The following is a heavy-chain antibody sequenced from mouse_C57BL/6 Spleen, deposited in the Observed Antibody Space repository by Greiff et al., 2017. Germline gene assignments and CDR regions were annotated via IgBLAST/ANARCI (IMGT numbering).Heavy chain of an antibody. CDR3: TYSSGDYFDY. V-gene: IGHV6-6*01. CDR2: IRNKANNHAT. J-gene: IGHJ2*01. Sequence: EVQGVESGGGLVQPGGSMKLSCAASGFTFSDAWMDWVRQSPEKGLEWVAEIRNKANNHATYYAESVKGRFTISRDDSKSSVYLQMNSLRAEDTGIYYCTYSSGDYFDYWGQGTTLTVSS. D-gene: IGHD3-2*02. CDR1: GFTFSDAW.